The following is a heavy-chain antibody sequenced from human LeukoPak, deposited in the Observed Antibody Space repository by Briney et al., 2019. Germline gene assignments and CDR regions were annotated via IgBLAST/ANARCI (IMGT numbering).Heavy chain of an antibody. V-gene: IGHV3-30*04. CDR2: ISYDGSNE. D-gene: IGHD1-26*01. CDR1: GFTFSSYA. J-gene: IGHJ6*03. CDR3: ARNPGQRGSYFAYYMDV. Sequence: GRSLRLSCAASGFTFSSYAMHWVRQAPGKGLEWVAGISYDGSNEYYADAMKGRFTISRDNSKNTLYLQMNSLRAEDTAVYYCARNPGQRGSYFAYYMDVWGKGTTVTVSS.